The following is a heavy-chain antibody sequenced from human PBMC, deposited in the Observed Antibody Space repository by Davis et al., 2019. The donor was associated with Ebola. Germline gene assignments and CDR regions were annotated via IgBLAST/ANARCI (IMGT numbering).Heavy chain of an antibody. V-gene: IGHV4-34*01. CDR3: ARGPHTVGFDP. Sequence: MPSETLSLTCAVYGGSFSGYYWSWIRQPPGKGLEWIGEINHSGSTNYNPSLKSRVTISVDTSKNQFSLKLSSVTAADTAVYYCARGPHTVGFDPWGQGTLVTVSS. CDR1: GGSFSGYY. D-gene: IGHD4-17*01. CDR2: INHSGST. J-gene: IGHJ5*02.